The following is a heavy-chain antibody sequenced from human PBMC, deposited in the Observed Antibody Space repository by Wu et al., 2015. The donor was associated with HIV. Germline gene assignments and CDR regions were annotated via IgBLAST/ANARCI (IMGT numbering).Heavy chain of an antibody. CDR3: ARAYYYDSQTEPNANLGWYYFDY. CDR1: GYTFNDHL. V-gene: IGHV1-2*02. Sequence: QVHLKQSGAVVRKPGASVRVSCEASGYTFNDHLIQWVRHIPGKGLEWMGWINPGAYGAVSYARNFQGRVTMTRDTSTTTVYMELNTLTSEDTAVYLCARAYYYDSQTEPNANLGWYYFDYWGQGTLVTVSS. J-gene: IGHJ4*02. D-gene: IGHD3-22*01. CDR2: INPGAYGAV.